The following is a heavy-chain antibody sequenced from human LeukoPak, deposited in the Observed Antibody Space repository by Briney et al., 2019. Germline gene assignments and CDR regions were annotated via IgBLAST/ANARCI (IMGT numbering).Heavy chain of an antibody. CDR2: IGPHSTFT. J-gene: IGHJ4*02. D-gene: IGHD2/OR15-2a*01. CDR1: GFTFTDHY. Sequence: ASMKVSCKSSGFTFTDHYIHWVRQGPGQGLEWMGYIGPHSTFTSSPQEFQGRVTMTRDASMSTAYMELTRLTSDNTAVYYCVREGEGPLSKDFDYWGQGTLVTVSS. V-gene: IGHV1-2*02. CDR3: VREGEGPLSKDFDY.